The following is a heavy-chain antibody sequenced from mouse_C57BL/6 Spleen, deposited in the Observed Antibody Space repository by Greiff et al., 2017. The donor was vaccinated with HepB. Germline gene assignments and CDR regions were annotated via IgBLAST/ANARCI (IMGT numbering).Heavy chain of an antibody. J-gene: IGHJ2*01. CDR2: ISDGGSYT. D-gene: IGHD2-3*01. CDR1: GFTFSSYA. V-gene: IGHV5-4*01. Sequence: EVKLMESGGGLVKPGGSLKLSCAASGFTFSSYAMSWVRQTPEKRLEWVATISDGGSYTYYPDNVKGRFTISRDNAKNNLYLQMSHLKSEDTAMYYCARDRWLLRDSYYFDYWGQGTTLTVSS. CDR3: ARDRWLLRDSYYFDY.